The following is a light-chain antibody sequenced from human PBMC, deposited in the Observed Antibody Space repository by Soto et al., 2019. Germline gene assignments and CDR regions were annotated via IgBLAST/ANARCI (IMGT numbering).Light chain of an antibody. Sequence: DIQMPQSPSSLSASVGDRVPITCRASPDIGKYLAWFQQKPGKAPKSLIYAASSLLSEVPSHFSGSRSGTNFTLTITSLQPEDFATYYCQQYNSFPFTFGPGTTVDIK. CDR1: PDIGKY. CDR3: QQYNSFPFT. V-gene: IGKV1-16*02. J-gene: IGKJ3*01. CDR2: AAS.